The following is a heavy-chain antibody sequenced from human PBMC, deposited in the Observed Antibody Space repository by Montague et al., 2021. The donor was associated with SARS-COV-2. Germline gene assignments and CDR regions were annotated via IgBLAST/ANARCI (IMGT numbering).Heavy chain of an antibody. CDR3: ARLGDGVVPSPILGVGPYYSYYYMDV. D-gene: IGHD3-10*01. CDR1: GTSFSGYS. CDR2: IHHGGST. V-gene: IGHV4-34*01. Sequence: SESLSLTCAVHGTSFSGYSWNWIRQPPGKGLEWIGEIHHGGSTNYNPSLKSRVTISADTSKNQFSLKLTSVAAADTAVYYCARLGDGVVPSPILGVGPYYSYYYMDVWGKGTTVTVSS. J-gene: IGHJ6*03.